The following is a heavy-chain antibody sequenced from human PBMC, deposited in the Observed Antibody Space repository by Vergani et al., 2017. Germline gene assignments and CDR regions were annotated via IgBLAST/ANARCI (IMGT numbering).Heavy chain of an antibody. CDR1: GGSISSSSYY. CDR2: IYTSGST. J-gene: IGHJ6*02. Sequence: QLQLPESGPGLVKPSETLSLTCTVSGGSISSSSYYWGWIRQPPGKGLEWIGYIYTSGSTNYNPSLKSRVTISVDTAKNQFSLKLSSVTAADTAVYDCARLRHERWLQPYYYYGMDVWGQGTTVTVSS. CDR3: ARLRHERWLQPYYYYGMDV. V-gene: IGHV4-61*05. D-gene: IGHD5-24*01.